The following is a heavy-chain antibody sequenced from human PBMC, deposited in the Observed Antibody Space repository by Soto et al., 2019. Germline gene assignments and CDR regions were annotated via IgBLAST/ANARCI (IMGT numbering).Heavy chain of an antibody. V-gene: IGHV1-69*01. D-gene: IGHD3-16*01. J-gene: IGHJ1*01. CDR2: TIPIFTTA. Sequence: QVQLVQSGAEVKEPGSSVKVSCKASGGTFNGYSISWVRQAPGQGLEWVGGTIPIFTTANYAQKFQGRLTMTADQSTSTAYMELSGLRLDDTAIYYWARVDSSLGRLVGQLYFEHWGQGTLVTVSS. CDR3: ARVDSSLGRLVGQLYFEH. CDR1: GGTFNGYS.